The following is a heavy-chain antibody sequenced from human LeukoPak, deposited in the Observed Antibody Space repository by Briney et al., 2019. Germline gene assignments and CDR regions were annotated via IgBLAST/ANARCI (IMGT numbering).Heavy chain of an antibody. Sequence: ASVNVSFKASGYTFTVYYMHWVRQAPGQGREWVGWINPNSGGTNYTQKFQGRVSITRDTAISTAYRELRRLRSDDTAVYYCARGQTMIAFQHWGQGTLVNVSS. D-gene: IGHD3-22*01. V-gene: IGHV1-2*02. CDR2: INPNSGGT. CDR1: GYTFTVYY. J-gene: IGHJ1*01. CDR3: ARGQTMIAFQH.